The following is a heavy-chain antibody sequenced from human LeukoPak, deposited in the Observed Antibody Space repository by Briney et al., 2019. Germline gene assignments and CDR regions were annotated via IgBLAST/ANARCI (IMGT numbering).Heavy chain of an antibody. D-gene: IGHD2-8*01. V-gene: IGHV4-30-2*01. Sequence: SETLSLTCTVSGGSISSGGYYWSWIRQPPGKGLEWIGYIYHSGSTYYNPSLKSRVTISVDRSKNQFSLKLSSVTAADTAVYYCASGVYAIPGYWGQGTLVTVSS. CDR3: ASGVYAIPGY. J-gene: IGHJ4*02. CDR2: IYHSGST. CDR1: GGSISSGGYY.